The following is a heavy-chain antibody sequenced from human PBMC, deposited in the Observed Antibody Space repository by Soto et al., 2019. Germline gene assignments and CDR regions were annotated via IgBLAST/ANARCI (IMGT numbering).Heavy chain of an antibody. D-gene: IGHD2-2*01. CDR2: IYYSGST. V-gene: IGHV4-61*01. CDR1: GGSVSSGSYY. CDR3: ARDSTGCSSTSCYWRSGLDH. Sequence: SETLSLTCTVSGGSVSSGSYYWSWIRQPPGKGLEWIGYIYYSGSTNYNPSLKSRVTISVDTSKNQFSLKLSSVTAADTAVYYCARDSTGCSSTSCYWRSGLDHWGQGSLVTVSS. J-gene: IGHJ4*02.